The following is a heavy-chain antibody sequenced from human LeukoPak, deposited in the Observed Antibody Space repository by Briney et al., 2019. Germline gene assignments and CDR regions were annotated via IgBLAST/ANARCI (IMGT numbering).Heavy chain of an antibody. V-gene: IGHV3-48*04. Sequence: PGGSLRLSCAASGFTFSSYSMNWVRQAPGKGLEWVSYITYSGSTIYYADSVKGRFTISRDNAKNSLDLLMNSLRVEDTAVYYCARGRNIYYWGQGTLVTVSS. CDR1: GFTFSSYS. J-gene: IGHJ4*02. CDR2: ITYSGSTI. CDR3: ARGRNIYY. D-gene: IGHD1/OR15-1a*01.